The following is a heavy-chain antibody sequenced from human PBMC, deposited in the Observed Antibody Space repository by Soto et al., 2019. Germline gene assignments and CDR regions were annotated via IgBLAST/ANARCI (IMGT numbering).Heavy chain of an antibody. V-gene: IGHV3-48*03. Sequence: EVKLAESGGGLVQPGGSLRLSCAASGFQFSSYEMNWVRQAPGKGLEWVAHISHSGATIFYTDSVKGRFTISRDNTNNSLSLQMNSLRADDTAIYYCARGAFWYTTSTTDDAFDVWGQGTVVTVSS. CDR2: ISHSGATI. D-gene: IGHD6-6*01. CDR3: ARGAFWYTTSTTDDAFDV. J-gene: IGHJ3*01. CDR1: GFQFSSYE.